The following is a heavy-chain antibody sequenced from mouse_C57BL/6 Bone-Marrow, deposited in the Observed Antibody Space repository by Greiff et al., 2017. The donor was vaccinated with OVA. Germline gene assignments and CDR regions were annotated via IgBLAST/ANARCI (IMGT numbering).Heavy chain of an antibody. CDR2: IYPGSGNT. CDR1: GYTFTDYY. V-gene: IGHV1-76*01. CDR3: ARPWFAY. J-gene: IGHJ3*01. Sequence: QVQLKQSGAELVRPGASVKLSCKASGYTFTDYYINWVKQRPGQGLEWIARIYPGSGNTYYNEKFKGKATLTAEKSSSTAYMQLSSLTSEDSAVYFCARPWFAYWGQGTLVTVSA.